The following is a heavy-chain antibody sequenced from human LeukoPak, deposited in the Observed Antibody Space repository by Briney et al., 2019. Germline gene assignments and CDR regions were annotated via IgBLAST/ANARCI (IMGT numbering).Heavy chain of an antibody. Sequence: SETLSLTCTVSGGSVSSGSYYWSWIRQPPGKGLEWIGYIYYSGSTNYNPSLKSRVTISVDTSKNQFSLKVTSVTAADTAVYYCARSTEGYCSSTSCYVFDYWGQGTLVTVSS. V-gene: IGHV4-61*01. CDR3: ARSTEGYCSSTSCYVFDY. J-gene: IGHJ4*02. CDR2: IYYSGST. CDR1: GGSVSSGSYY. D-gene: IGHD2-2*01.